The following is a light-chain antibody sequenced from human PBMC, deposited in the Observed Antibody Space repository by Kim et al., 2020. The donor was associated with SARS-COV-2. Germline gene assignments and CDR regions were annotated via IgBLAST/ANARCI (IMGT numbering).Light chain of an antibody. CDR2: NAS. V-gene: IGKV1-5*01. Sequence: ASVGDRVTITCRASQSISSWLAWYQHKPGKAPKLLIYNASTLESGVPSRFSGSGSGTEFTLTISSLQPDDFATYYCQQDNSYPCTFGQGTKVDIK. J-gene: IGKJ1*01. CDR1: QSISSW. CDR3: QQDNSYPCT.